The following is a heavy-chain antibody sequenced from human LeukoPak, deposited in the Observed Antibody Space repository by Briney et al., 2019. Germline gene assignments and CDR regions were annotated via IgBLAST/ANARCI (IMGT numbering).Heavy chain of an antibody. V-gene: IGHV4-59*02. CDR1: GASVTDYY. J-gene: IGHJ5*02. CDR3: TRGHWGLQS. Sequence: SETLSLTCTVSGASVTDYYWSWIRQSPGKGLEWISYIHHSGNSDYNPSLRSRVTTSLDTSKNQFSLNLISVTAADTAVYYCTRGHWGLQSWRQGTLVTVPS. CDR2: IHHSGNS. D-gene: IGHD7-27*01.